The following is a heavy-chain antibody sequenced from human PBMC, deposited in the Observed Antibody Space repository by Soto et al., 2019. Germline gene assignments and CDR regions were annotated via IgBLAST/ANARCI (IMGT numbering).Heavy chain of an antibody. J-gene: IGHJ4*02. CDR3: AALAGIDFDF. V-gene: IGHV1-69-2*01. CDR2: IDPEDGEA. CDR1: GYTFTEHY. Sequence: VQLVQSGAEIKSPGATVQISCKVAGYTFTEHYIHWVRQAPGKGLQWMGLIDPEDGEALYAETFQDKVTITADTSIDTAYLELTGLTSEDTAVYYCAALAGIDFDFWGQGSLVAVSS.